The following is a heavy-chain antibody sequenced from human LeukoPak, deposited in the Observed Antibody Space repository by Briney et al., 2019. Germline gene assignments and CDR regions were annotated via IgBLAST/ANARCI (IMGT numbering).Heavy chain of an antibody. CDR2: IYYSGST. CDR1: GGSISSGDYY. D-gene: IGHD3-22*01. J-gene: IGHJ6*02. Sequence: SETLSLTCTVSGGSISSGDYYWSWIRQPPGKGLEWIGYIYYSGSTYYNPSLKSRVTISVDTSKNQFSLKLSSVTAADTAVYYCARGITMTAEGYGMDVWGQGTTVTVSS. CDR3: ARGITMTAEGYGMDV. V-gene: IGHV4-30-4*01.